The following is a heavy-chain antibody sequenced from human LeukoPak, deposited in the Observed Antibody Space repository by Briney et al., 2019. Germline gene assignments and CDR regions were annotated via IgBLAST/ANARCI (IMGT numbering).Heavy chain of an antibody. CDR1: GGSISSYY. CDR3: AGTYYYTSGSYSNFDY. V-gene: IGHV4-4*07. D-gene: IGHD3-10*01. CDR2: IYTSGST. Sequence: SETLSLTCTVSGGSISSYYWSWIRQPAGKGLEWIGRIYTSGSTNYNPSLKSRVTMSVDTSKIQFSLKLSSVTAADTAVYYCAGTYYYTSGSYSNFDYWGQGTLVTVSS. J-gene: IGHJ4*02.